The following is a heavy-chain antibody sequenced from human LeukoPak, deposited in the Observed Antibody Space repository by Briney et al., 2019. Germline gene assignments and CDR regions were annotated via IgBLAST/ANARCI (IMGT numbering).Heavy chain of an antibody. V-gene: IGHV3-23*01. Sequence: SGGSLRLSCAASGFTFSSYAMSWVSRAPGKGLDWVSTISGGGTYTYYADSVKGRFTISRDNSKNTLYLQMNSLRAEDTAVYYCAKGYSNPSHFVYWGQGALVTVSS. D-gene: IGHD4-11*01. CDR3: AKGYSNPSHFVY. J-gene: IGHJ4*02. CDR2: ISGGGTYT. CDR1: GFTFSSYA.